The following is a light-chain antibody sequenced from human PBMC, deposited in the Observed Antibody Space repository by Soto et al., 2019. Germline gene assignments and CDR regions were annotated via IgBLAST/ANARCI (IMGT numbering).Light chain of an antibody. Sequence: QSALTQPPSASGSPGQSVTVSCTGTSSDVGGYNYVSWYQQHPDKAPKLIIYEVSKRPSGVPDRFSGSKSGNTASLTVSGLQAEDEAHYYCSSYAGSTVVFGGGTKLTVL. J-gene: IGLJ2*01. CDR1: SSDVGGYNY. V-gene: IGLV2-8*01. CDR3: SSYAGSTVV. CDR2: EVS.